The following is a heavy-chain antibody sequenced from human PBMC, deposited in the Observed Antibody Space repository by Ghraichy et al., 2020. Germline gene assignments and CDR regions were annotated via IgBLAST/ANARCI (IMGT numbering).Heavy chain of an antibody. Sequence: SETLSLTCTVSGGSISSSSYYWGWIRQPPGKGLEWIGSIYYSGSTYYNPSLKSRVTISVDTSKNQFSLKLSSVTAADTAVYYCARRLTMVRGVFDPPGYFDYWGQGTLVTVSS. CDR3: ARRLTMVRGVFDPPGYFDY. CDR1: GGSISSSSYY. CDR2: IYYSGST. D-gene: IGHD3-10*01. J-gene: IGHJ4*02. V-gene: IGHV4-39*01.